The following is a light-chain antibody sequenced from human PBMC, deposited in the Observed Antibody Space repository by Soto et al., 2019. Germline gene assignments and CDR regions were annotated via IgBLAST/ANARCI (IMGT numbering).Light chain of an antibody. CDR2: GAS. Sequence: EIVLTQSPGTLSLSPGERANLTCRASQTVTSTFLAWYQQKPGQAPRLLIYGASRRATGIPDRFSGSGSGTDFTLTITRLEPEDFAVYYCHQYDSSRTFGQGTNVEMK. V-gene: IGKV3-20*01. CDR1: QTVTSTF. CDR3: HQYDSSRT. J-gene: IGKJ1*01.